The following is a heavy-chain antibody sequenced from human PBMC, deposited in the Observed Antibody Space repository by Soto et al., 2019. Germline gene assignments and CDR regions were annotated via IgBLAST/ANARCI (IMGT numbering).Heavy chain of an antibody. J-gene: IGHJ6*02. CDR3: ASVHVVMIVAGRCYEDGMDV. CDR2: IYTSGST. V-gene: IGHV4-4*07. D-gene: IGHD3-22*01. Sequence: QVQLQESGPGLVKPSETLSLTCTVSGGSISSYYWSWIRQPAGKGLEWIGRIYTSGSTNYNPSLKSRVTMSVDTSNNQFSLKLSSVTAADTAVYSCASVHVVMIVAGRCYEDGMDVCGQGTTVTVSS. CDR1: GGSISSYY.